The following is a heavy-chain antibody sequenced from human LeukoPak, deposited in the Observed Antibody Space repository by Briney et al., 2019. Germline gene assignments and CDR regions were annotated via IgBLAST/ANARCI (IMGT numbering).Heavy chain of an antibody. Sequence: GRSLRLSCAASGFTFSTNAMHWVRQAPGKGLEWVAIISYDGSDKYYADSVKGRFTISRDNSKNTLDLQMNSLRTEDTAVYYCAKDQGIQLGIDYWGQGSLVTVSS. CDR2: ISYDGSDK. J-gene: IGHJ4*02. CDR1: GFTFSTNA. D-gene: IGHD5-18*01. V-gene: IGHV3-30*18. CDR3: AKDQGIQLGIDY.